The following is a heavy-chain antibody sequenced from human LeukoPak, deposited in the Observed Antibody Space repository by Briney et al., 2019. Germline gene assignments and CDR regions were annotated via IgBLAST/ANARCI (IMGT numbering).Heavy chain of an antibody. CDR1: GFTFRSFS. D-gene: IGHD3-22*01. V-gene: IGHV3-30*18. J-gene: IGHJ4*02. CDR2: ISYDGSDK. CDR3: AKDSATFYYDSSGYHLGY. Sequence: GGSLRLSCAASGFTFRSFSMNWVRQAPGKGLEWVAVISYDGSDKYYADSVKGRFTISRDNSKNTLYLQMNSLRAEDTAVYYCAKDSATFYYDSSGYHLGYWGQGTLVTVSS.